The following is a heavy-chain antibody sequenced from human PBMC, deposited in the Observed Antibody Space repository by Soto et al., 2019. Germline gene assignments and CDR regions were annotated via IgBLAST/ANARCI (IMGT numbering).Heavy chain of an antibody. CDR2: MFYSGLT. V-gene: IGHV4-39*01. CDR3: APLSVSLSGPYGIHV. D-gene: IGHD2-15*01. J-gene: IGHJ6*02. Sequence: SETLSLTCSVSGYSVSSSDYYWAWIRQPPGKGLEWIGSMFYSGLTYYNPSLKSRVTLSVDTSKNQFSVRLNSVTAADTAVYYCAPLSVSLSGPYGIHVWGQGTTVTV. CDR1: GYSVSSSDYY.